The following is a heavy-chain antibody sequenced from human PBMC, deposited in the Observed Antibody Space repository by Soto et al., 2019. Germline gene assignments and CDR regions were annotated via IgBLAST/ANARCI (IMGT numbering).Heavy chain of an antibody. D-gene: IGHD6-19*01. Sequence: EVQLLESGGGLVQPGGSLRLSCAASGFTFSSYAMSWVRQAPGKGLEWVAAISGSGGSKYYADSVKGRFTISRDNSKNTLYKQMNSLRAEDTAVSDCTRRSRGWYFDYWGKGTRLTVSS. CDR3: TRRSRGWYFDY. J-gene: IGHJ4*02. CDR1: GFTFSSYA. CDR2: ISGSGGSK. V-gene: IGHV3-23*01.